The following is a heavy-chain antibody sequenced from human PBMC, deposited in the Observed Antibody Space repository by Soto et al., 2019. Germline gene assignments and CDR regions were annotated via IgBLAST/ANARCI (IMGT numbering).Heavy chain of an antibody. CDR2: ISSSSSTI. CDR3: ARAAVDESPDFDY. D-gene: IGHD6-19*01. J-gene: IGHJ4*02. V-gene: IGHV3-48*02. Sequence: EVQLVESGGGLVQPGGSLRLSCAASGFTFSSYSMNWVRQAPGKGLEWVSYISSSSSTIYYADSVKGRFTISRDNAKNSLSLQMNSLRDEDTAVYYCARAAVDESPDFDYWGQGTLVTVSS. CDR1: GFTFSSYS.